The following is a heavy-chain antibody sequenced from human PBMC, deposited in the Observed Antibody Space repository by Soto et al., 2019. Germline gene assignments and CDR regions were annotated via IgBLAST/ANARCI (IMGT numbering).Heavy chain of an antibody. Sequence: GASVKVSCKASGYTFTGYYMHWVRQAPGQGLEWMGWINPNSGGTNYAQKFQGWVTMTRDTSISTAYMELSRLRSDDTAVYYCARESVRGCSSTSCYDYYYYYGMDVWGQGTTVTVSS. D-gene: IGHD2-2*01. CDR2: INPNSGGT. J-gene: IGHJ6*02. CDR1: GYTFTGYY. V-gene: IGHV1-2*04. CDR3: ARESVRGCSSTSCYDYYYYYGMDV.